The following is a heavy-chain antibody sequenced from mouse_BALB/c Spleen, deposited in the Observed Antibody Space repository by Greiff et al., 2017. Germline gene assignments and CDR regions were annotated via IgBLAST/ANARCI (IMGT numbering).Heavy chain of an antibody. CDR1: GYTFTSYY. V-gene: IGHV1S81*02. Sequence: QVHVKQSGAELVKPGASVKLSCKASGYTFTSYYMYWVKQRPGQGLEWIGEINPSNGGTNFNEKFKSKATLTVDKSSSTAYMQLSSLTSEDSAVYYCTRSAYDYEFDYWGQGTTLTVSS. CDR2: INPSNGGT. CDR3: TRSAYDYEFDY. J-gene: IGHJ2*01. D-gene: IGHD2-4*01.